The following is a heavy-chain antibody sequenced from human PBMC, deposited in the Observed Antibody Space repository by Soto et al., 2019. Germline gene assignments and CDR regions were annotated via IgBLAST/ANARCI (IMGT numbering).Heavy chain of an antibody. D-gene: IGHD3-9*01. CDR1: GFTFSSYA. CDR3: AKGSANYDILTGFDY. CDR2: ISGNGGST. Sequence: GGSLRLSCAASGFTFSSYAMSWVRQAPGKGLEWVSAISGNGGSTYYADSVKGRFTISRDNSKNTLYLQMNSLRAEDTAFYYCAKGSANYDILTGFDYWGQGTLVTVSS. V-gene: IGHV3-23*01. J-gene: IGHJ4*02.